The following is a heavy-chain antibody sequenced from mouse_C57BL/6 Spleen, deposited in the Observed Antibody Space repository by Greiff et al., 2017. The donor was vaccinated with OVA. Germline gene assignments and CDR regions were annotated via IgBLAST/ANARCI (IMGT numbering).Heavy chain of an antibody. V-gene: IGHV5-16*02. CDR3: ARRTAQGPFDY. Sequence: EVQRVESEGGLVQPGSSMKLSCTASGFTFSDYYMAWVRQVPEKGLEWVANINYDGSSTYYLDSLKSRFIISRDNAKNILYLQMSSLKSEDTATYYCARRTAQGPFDYWGQGTTLTVSS. D-gene: IGHD3-2*02. CDR1: GFTFSDYY. J-gene: IGHJ2*01. CDR2: INYDGSST.